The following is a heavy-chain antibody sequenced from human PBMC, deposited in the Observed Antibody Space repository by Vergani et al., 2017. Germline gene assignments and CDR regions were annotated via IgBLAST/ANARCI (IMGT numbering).Heavy chain of an antibody. J-gene: IGHJ2*01. Sequence: EVQLLESGGGLVQPGGSLRLSCAASGFTFSSYAMSWVRQAPGKGLEWVSAISGSGGSTYYADSVKGRFTSARDNSKNTLYLQMNSLRAEDTAVYYCAKDIVGRWLVPDWYFDLWGRGTLVTVSS. V-gene: IGHV3-23*01. CDR1: GFTFSSYA. CDR3: AKDIVGRWLVPDWYFDL. CDR2: ISGSGGST. D-gene: IGHD6-19*01.